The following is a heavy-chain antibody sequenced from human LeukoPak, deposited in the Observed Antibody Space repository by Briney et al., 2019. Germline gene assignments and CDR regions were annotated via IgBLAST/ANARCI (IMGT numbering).Heavy chain of an antibody. V-gene: IGHV4-59*01. D-gene: IGHD3-3*01. J-gene: IGHJ5*02. CDR1: GGSISSYY. CDR3: ARDQRHYDFWSGYYRAYNWFDP. Sequence: KPSETLSLTCTVSGGSISSYYWSWIRQPPGKGLEWIGYIYYSGSTNYNPSLKSRVTISVDTSKNQFSLKLSFVTAADTAVYYCARDQRHYDFWSGYYRAYNWFDPWGQGTLVTVSS. CDR2: IYYSGST.